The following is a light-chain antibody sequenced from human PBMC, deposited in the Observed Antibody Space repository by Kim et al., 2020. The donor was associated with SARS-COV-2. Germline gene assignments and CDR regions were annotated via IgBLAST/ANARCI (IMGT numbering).Light chain of an antibody. CDR2: GVY. CDR3: HKYKTAGRT. Sequence: GDKATLACLATQSVNSYLAWYQQKPGNIPRLLIYGVYSWETGVPSRCRGSGAGTDFTLTISSLQPEEFSAYFCHKYKTAGRTFGEGTKVDIK. CDR1: QSVNSY. V-gene: IGKV1-27*01. J-gene: IGKJ4*02.